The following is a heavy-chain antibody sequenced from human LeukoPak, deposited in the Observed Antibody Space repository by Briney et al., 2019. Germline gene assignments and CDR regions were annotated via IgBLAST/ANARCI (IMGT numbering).Heavy chain of an antibody. CDR2: ISTNGGST. Sequence: PGGSLRLSCAASGFTFSTYAMSWVRQAPGKGPEWVSAISTNGGSTYYADSVKGRFTISRDNSKNTLYLQMNSLRAEDTAVYYCAKGQPDYTDYRYYFDYWGQGTLVTVSS. CDR3: AKGQPDYTDYRYYFDY. J-gene: IGHJ4*02. V-gene: IGHV3-23*01. CDR1: GFTFSTYA. D-gene: IGHD4-11*01.